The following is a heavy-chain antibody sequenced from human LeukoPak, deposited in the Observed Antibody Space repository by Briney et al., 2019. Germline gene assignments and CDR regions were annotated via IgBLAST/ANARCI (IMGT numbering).Heavy chain of an antibody. J-gene: IGHJ5*02. CDR3: AKGSTALLGKNWFDP. D-gene: IGHD5-18*01. Sequence: PGGSLRLSCAASGFTFSSYAMSWVRQAPGKGLEWVSGISGSGGSTYYTDSAKGRFTISRDNSKNTLYLQMNSLRAEDTAVYYCAKGSTALLGKNWFDPWGQGTLVTVSS. CDR2: ISGSGGST. CDR1: GFTFSSYA. V-gene: IGHV3-23*01.